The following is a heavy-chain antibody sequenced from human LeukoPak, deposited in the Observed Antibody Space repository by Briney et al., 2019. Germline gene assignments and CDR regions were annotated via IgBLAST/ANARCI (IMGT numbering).Heavy chain of an antibody. J-gene: IGHJ4*02. CDR3: ARDAPYSSGWYRGGGDFDY. CDR2: ISAYNGNT. V-gene: IGHV1-18*04. CDR1: GYTFTGYY. Sequence: ASVKVSCKASGYTFTGYYMHWVRQAPGQGLEWMGWISAYNGNTNYAQKLQGRVTMTTDTSTSTAYMELRSLRSDDTAVYYCARDAPYSSGWYRGGGDFDYWGQGTLVTVSS. D-gene: IGHD6-19*01.